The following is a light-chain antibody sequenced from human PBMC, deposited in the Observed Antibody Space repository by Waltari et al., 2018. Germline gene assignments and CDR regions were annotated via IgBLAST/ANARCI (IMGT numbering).Light chain of an antibody. CDR3: QQSDGIPFT. Sequence: DIKMTQSPSSLSASVGDTVTITCRASQSVSRYLNWYQQRPGEAPKLLIYLASNLEGGVPSRFSGSGSGTDFTLTSNRLQPEDFATYYCQQSDGIPFTFGLGTKLEVK. CDR2: LAS. CDR1: QSVSRY. V-gene: IGKV1-39*01. J-gene: IGKJ2*01.